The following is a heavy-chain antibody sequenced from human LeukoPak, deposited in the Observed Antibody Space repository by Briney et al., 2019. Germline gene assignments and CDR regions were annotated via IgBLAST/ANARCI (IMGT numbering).Heavy chain of an antibody. D-gene: IGHD3-10*01. J-gene: IGHJ4*02. CDR3: ARGYGSGRYTVEYYFDY. V-gene: IGHV1-8*01. CDR1: GYTFTSYD. CDR2: MNPNSGNT. Sequence: GASVKVSCKASGYTFTSYDINWVRQATRQGLEWMGWMNPNSGNTGYAQKFQGRVTMTRNTSISTAYMELSSLRSEDTAVYYCARGYGSGRYTVEYYFDYWGQGTLVTVSS.